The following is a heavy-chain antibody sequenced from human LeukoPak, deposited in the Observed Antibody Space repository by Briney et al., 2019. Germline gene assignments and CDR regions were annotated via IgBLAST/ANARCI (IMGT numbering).Heavy chain of an antibody. J-gene: IGHJ4*02. CDR2: IYYSGST. CDR1: GGSISSYY. V-gene: IGHV4-39*01. D-gene: IGHD1-26*01. CDR3: ASFVGATVDY. Sequence: PSETLSLTCTVSGGSISSYYWSWIRQPPGKGLEWIGSIYYSGSTYYNPSLKSRVTISVDTSKNQFSLKLSSVTAADTAVYYCASFVGATVDYWGQGTLVTVSS.